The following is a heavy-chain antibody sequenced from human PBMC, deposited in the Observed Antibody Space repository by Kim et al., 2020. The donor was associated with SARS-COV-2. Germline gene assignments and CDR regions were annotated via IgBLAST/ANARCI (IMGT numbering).Heavy chain of an antibody. J-gene: IGHJ4*02. V-gene: IGHV3-74*01. D-gene: IGHD6-19*01. CDR3: ARVSSGWSFGYFDY. Sequence: ESVKGRFTSSREHAKNTLYLQMNSLRAEDTAVYYCARVSSGWSFGYFDYCGQGTLVTVSS.